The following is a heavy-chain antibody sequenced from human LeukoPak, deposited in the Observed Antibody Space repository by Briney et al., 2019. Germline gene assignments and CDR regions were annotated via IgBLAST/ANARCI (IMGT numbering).Heavy chain of an antibody. D-gene: IGHD4-17*01. J-gene: IGHJ1*01. Sequence: SETLSLTCTVSGGSNSSYYWSWIRQPPGKGLEWIGYIYYSGRTNYNPSHKSRVTISIDTSKNQFSLKLNSVTAADTAVYYCAGVAAPNTLRYFQHWGQGTLVTVSS. CDR2: IYYSGRT. CDR1: GGSNSSYY. CDR3: AGVAAPNTLRYFQH. V-gene: IGHV4-59*01.